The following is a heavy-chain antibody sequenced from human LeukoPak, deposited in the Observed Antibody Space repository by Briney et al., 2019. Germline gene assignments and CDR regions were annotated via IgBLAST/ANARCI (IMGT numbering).Heavy chain of an antibody. V-gene: IGHV1-18*01. CDR2: ISAYNGNT. CDR3: ASLQGGNSDWLDP. J-gene: IGHJ5*02. Sequence: ASVKVSCKASGYTFTSYAIGWVRQAPGQGLEWMGWISAYNGNTNYAQSFQGRVTLTRDTSITTVYLELTGLRSDDTAVYYCASLQGGNSDWLDPWGQGTLVTASS. CDR1: GYTFTSYA. D-gene: IGHD4-23*01.